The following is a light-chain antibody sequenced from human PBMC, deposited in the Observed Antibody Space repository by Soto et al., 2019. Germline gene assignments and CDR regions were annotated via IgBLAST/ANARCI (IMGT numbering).Light chain of an antibody. Sequence: DIQMTQSPSSLSASLGDRVAITCRASQSISSYLNWYQTKPGKAPKVLIYAASNLQSGVPSRFSGSGSGTDGALTISSLQPEDGATDYGQQGYSNPITGGQGTRLEIK. CDR1: QSISSY. J-gene: IGKJ5*01. CDR3: QQGYSNPIT. V-gene: IGKV1-39*01. CDR2: AAS.